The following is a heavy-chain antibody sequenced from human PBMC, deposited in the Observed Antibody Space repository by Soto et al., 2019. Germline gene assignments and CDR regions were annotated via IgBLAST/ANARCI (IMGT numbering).Heavy chain of an antibody. CDR1: GFTFSLYG. CDR2: IKEDGSEK. Sequence: GGSLRLSCAASGFTFSLYGIHWVRQAPGKGLEWVATIKEDGSEKYYVDSVKGRFSISRDNARNSLYLQMNSLRAEDTAVYYCARASETFWGPGTLVT. J-gene: IGHJ4*02. CDR3: ARASETF. D-gene: IGHD3-16*01. V-gene: IGHV3-7*01.